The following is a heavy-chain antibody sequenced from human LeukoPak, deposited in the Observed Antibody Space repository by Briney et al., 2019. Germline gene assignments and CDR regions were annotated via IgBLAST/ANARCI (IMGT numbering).Heavy chain of an antibody. CDR3: ARVYDSSGYYFVDY. Sequence: GGSLRLSCAASGFTFSSYAMHWVRQAPGKGLEWVAVISYDGSNKYYADSVKGRFTISRGNSKNTLYLQMNSLRAEDTAVYYCARVYDSSGYYFVDYWGQGTLVTVSS. V-gene: IGHV3-30*01. CDR1: GFTFSSYA. D-gene: IGHD3-22*01. CDR2: ISYDGSNK. J-gene: IGHJ4*02.